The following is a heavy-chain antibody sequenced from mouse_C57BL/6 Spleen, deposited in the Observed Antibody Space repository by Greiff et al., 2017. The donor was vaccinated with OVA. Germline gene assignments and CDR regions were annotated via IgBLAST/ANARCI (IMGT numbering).Heavy chain of an antibody. D-gene: IGHD1-1*01. CDR3: AGGFTTVVADYAMDY. Sequence: LQESGPELVKPGASVKIPCKASGYTFTDYNMDWVKQSHGKSLEWIGDINPNNGGTIYNQKFKGKATLTVDKSSSTAYMELRSLTSEDTAVYYCAGGFTTVVADYAMDYWGQGTSVTVSS. J-gene: IGHJ4*01. CDR1: GYTFTDYN. CDR2: INPNNGGT. V-gene: IGHV1-18*01.